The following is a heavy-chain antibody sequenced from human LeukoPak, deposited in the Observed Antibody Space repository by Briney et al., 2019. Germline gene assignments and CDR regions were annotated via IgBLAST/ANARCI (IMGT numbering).Heavy chain of an antibody. V-gene: IGHV4-38-2*01. CDR1: GYSISSGYY. J-gene: IGHJ4*02. CDR3: ARTPVTPAASDY. Sequence: SETLSLTCAVSGYSISSGYYWGWIRQPPGKGLEWIGSIYHSGSTYYNPSLKSRVTISVDTSKNQFSLKPSSVTAADTAVYYCARTPVTPAASDYWGQGTLVTVSS. CDR2: IYHSGST. D-gene: IGHD2-2*01.